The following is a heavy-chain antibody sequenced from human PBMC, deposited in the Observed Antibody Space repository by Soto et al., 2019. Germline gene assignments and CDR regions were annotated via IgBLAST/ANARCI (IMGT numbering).Heavy chain of an antibody. V-gene: IGHV2-5*02. CDR2: IYWDDDK. D-gene: IGHD7-27*01. Sequence: QITLKESGPTLVKPTQTLTLTCTFSGFSLSTSGVGVGWIRQPPGKALEWLALIYWDDDKRYSPSLKSRLTTPKHTTKDPVVLTMTNIDPVDTATYYCAHSLIPNWGSRGAFDYWGQGTLVTVSS. J-gene: IGHJ4*02. CDR3: AHSLIPNWGSRGAFDY. CDR1: GFSLSTSGVG.